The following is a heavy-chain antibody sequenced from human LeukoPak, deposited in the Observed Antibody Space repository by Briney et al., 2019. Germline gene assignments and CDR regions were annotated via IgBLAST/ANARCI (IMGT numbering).Heavy chain of an antibody. J-gene: IGHJ4*02. Sequence: KTSETLSLTCTVSGGSISSSSYYWGWIRQPPGKGLEWIGSIYYSGSTYYNPSLKSRVTISVDTSKNQFSLKLSSVTAADTAVYYCHVKVLPVVVVAATQDYWGQGTLVTVSS. CDR1: GGSISSSSYY. CDR2: IYYSGST. D-gene: IGHD2-15*01. V-gene: IGHV4-39*07. CDR3: HVKVLPVVVVAATQDY.